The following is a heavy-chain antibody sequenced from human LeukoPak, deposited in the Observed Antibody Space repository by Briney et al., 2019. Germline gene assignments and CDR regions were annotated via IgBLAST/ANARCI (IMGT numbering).Heavy chain of an antibody. D-gene: IGHD1-26*01. CDR2: IYTSGST. Sequence: SETLSLTCTVSGYSISSGYYWSWIRQPAGKGLEWIGRIYTSGSTNYNPSLKSRVTISVDTSKNQFSLKLSSVTAADTALYYCARDLVGATWLPGSDAFDIWGLGTMVIVSS. CDR3: ARDLVGATWLPGSDAFDI. CDR1: GYSISSGYY. V-gene: IGHV4-61*02. J-gene: IGHJ3*02.